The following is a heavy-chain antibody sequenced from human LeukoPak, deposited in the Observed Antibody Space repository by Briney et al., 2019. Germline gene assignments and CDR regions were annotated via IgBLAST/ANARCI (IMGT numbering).Heavy chain of an antibody. D-gene: IGHD3-22*01. CDR3: ARRGYYDRSGYYETFDY. V-gene: IGHV5-51*01. Sequence: GAPLKISCKGSGYRFTSSWIGWVRQMPGKGLEWMGIIYPGDSDTRYSPSFQGQVTISADKSISTAYLQWSSLKASDTAMYYCARRGYYDRSGYYETFDYWGQGTLVTVSS. CDR2: IYPGDSDT. J-gene: IGHJ4*02. CDR1: GYRFTSSW.